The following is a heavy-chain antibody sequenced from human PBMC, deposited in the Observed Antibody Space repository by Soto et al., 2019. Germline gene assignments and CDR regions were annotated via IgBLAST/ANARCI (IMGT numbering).Heavy chain of an antibody. D-gene: IGHD3-16*02. CDR2: IYHSGST. V-gene: IGHV4-4*02. CDR1: SGSISSSNW. CDR3: ARGKYYDYIWGSYRRRGGDYFDY. Sequence: QVQLQESGPGLVKPSGTLSLTCAVSSGSISSSNWWSWVRQPPGKGLEWIGEIYHSGSTNYNPSLTSRVTISVDKSKNQFSLKLSSVTAADTAVYYCARGKYYDYIWGSYRRRGGDYFDYWGQGTLVTVSS. J-gene: IGHJ4*02.